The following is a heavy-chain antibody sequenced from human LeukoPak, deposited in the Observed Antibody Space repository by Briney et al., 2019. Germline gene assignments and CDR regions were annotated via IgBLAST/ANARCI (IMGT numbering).Heavy chain of an antibody. CDR3: ATEYSGSALGAFDI. J-gene: IGHJ3*02. CDR1: GGSTNNYY. D-gene: IGHD1-26*01. Sequence: PSETLSLTCTVSGGSTNNYYRSWIRQPPGKGLEWIGYIYYSGSTNYSPSLKGRVTISVDTSKNQFSLKLSSVTAADTAVYYCATEYSGSALGAFDIWGQGTMVTVSS. V-gene: IGHV4-59*12. CDR2: IYYSGST.